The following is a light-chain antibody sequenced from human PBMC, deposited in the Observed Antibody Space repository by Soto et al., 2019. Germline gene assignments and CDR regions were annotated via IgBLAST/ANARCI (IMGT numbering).Light chain of an antibody. CDR1: SSDVGGYNY. Sequence: QSALSQPASVSVSPGQSITISCAGTSSDVGGYNYVSWYQQHPGKAPKLMISEVSNRPSGVSNRFSGSKSGNTASLTISGLQAEDEADYYCSSYTGTSTLVFGGGTKVTVL. V-gene: IGLV2-14*01. CDR3: SSYTGTSTLV. CDR2: EVS. J-gene: IGLJ3*02.